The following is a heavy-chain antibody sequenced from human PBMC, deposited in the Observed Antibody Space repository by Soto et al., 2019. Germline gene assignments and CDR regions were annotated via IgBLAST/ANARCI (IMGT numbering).Heavy chain of an antibody. CDR2: VSPYNGHT. J-gene: IGHJ6*02. Sequence: QVQLVQSAAEVKKPGASVKVSCKASGYSFTSYGISWVRRAPGQGLEWMGWVSPYNGHTQFAQRFQGRVTMTTDTSTKTAYMELRNLRSDDTAHYYCARDLTIVPATHPRLENYGMDVWGQGTTVIVCS. CDR1: GYSFTSYG. D-gene: IGHD2-2*01. V-gene: IGHV1-18*01. CDR3: ARDLTIVPATHPRLENYGMDV.